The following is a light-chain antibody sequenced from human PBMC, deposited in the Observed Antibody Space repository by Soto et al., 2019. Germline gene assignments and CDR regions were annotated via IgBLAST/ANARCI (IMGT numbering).Light chain of an antibody. CDR1: QSVSSN. Sequence: EIVMTQSPATLSVSPGERATLSCRASQSVSSNLAWYQQKPGQAPRLLIYGASTRATGIPARFSGSGSGTEFTLTISSLQSEDFAVYYCQQYNNWTPYMYTFGQGTKLEIK. V-gene: IGKV3-15*01. CDR2: GAS. J-gene: IGKJ2*01. CDR3: QQYNNWTPYMYT.